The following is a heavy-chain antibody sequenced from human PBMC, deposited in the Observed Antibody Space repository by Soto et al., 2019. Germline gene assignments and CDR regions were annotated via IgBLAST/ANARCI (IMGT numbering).Heavy chain of an antibody. V-gene: IGHV3-21*01. CDR1: GFTFTTYS. CDR3: ARDMARPTNAFDM. Sequence: EVLLVESGGGLVKPGGSLRLSCAASGFTFTTYSISWVSQAPGMGLAWVSSISSSGTYIFYADSVKGRFTISRDNARNSLFLQMNSLTAEDTAVYYCARDMARPTNAFDMWGQGTMVTVSS. J-gene: IGHJ3*02. D-gene: IGHD6-25*01. CDR2: ISSSGTYI.